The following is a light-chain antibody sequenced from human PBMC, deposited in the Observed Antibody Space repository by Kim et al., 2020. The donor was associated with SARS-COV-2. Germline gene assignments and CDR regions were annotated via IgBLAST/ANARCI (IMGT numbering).Light chain of an antibody. CDR3: QTWDSSAVV. CDR2: EDT. J-gene: IGLJ2*01. V-gene: IGLV3-1*01. CDR1: KLGTKF. Sequence: SWSPGQTASITCSGDKLGTKFSSWYQQKPGQSPLLVIYEDTKRPSGIPERFSGSNSGNTATLTISGTQTLDEADYYCQTWDSSAVVFGGGTQLTVL.